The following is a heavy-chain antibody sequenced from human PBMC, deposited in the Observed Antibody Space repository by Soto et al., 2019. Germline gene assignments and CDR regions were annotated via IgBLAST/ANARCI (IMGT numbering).Heavy chain of an antibody. J-gene: IGHJ4*02. D-gene: IGHD3-10*01. V-gene: IGHV6-1*01. CDR1: GDSVSSSSAA. Sequence: SQTLSLTCAISGDSVSSSSAAWNWIRQSPSRGLEWLGRTYYRSKWYNDYAISVKSRITINPDTSKNQFSLQLNSVTPEDTAVYYCASQWWRFGGYYLDYWGQGTLVTVSS. CDR3: ASQWWRFGGYYLDY. CDR2: TYYRSKWYN.